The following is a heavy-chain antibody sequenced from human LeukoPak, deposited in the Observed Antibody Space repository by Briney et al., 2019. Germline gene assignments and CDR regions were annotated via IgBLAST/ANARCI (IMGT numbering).Heavy chain of an antibody. CDR3: AREYYYDSSGYSPDAFDI. CDR2: INPSGGST. CDR1: GGTFSSYA. Sequence: ASAKVSCKASGGTFSSYAISWVRQAPGQGLEWMGIINPSGGSTSYAQKFQGRVTMTRDTSTSTVYMELSSLRSEDTAVYYCAREYYYDSSGYSPDAFDIWGQGTMVTVSS. D-gene: IGHD3-22*01. J-gene: IGHJ3*02. V-gene: IGHV1-46*01.